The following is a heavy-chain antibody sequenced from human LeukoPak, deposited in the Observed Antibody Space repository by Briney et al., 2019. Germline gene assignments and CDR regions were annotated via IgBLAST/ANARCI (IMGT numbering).Heavy chain of an antibody. CDR1: GGSISSYY. CDR2: IYTSGST. V-gene: IGHV4-4*07. Sequence: SETLSLTCTVSGGSISSYYWSWIRQPAGKGLEWIGRIYTSGSTNYNPSPKSRVTMSVDTSKNQFSLKLSSVTAADTAVYYCARGPLGDYAGYYYYYMDVWGKGTTVTVSS. CDR3: ARGPLGDYAGYYYYYMDV. J-gene: IGHJ6*03. D-gene: IGHD4-17*01.